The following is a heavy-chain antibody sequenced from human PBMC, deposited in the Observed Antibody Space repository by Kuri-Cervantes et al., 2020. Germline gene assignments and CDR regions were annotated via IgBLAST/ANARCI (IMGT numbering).Heavy chain of an antibody. D-gene: IGHD3-3*01. Sequence: ASVKVSCKASGGTFSSYAISWVRQAPGQGLEWMGWISAYNGNTNYAQKLQGRVTMTTDTSTSTAYMELRSLRSDDTAVYYCASPMDDFWSGYNYWGQGTLVTVSS. V-gene: IGHV1-18*01. CDR1: GGTFSSYA. CDR3: ASPMDDFWSGYNY. J-gene: IGHJ4*02. CDR2: ISAYNGNT.